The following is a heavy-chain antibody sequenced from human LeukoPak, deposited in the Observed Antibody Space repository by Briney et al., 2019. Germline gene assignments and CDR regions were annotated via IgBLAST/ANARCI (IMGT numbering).Heavy chain of an antibody. CDR2: IYYSGST. J-gene: IGHJ4*02. V-gene: IGHV4-39*07. Sequence: PSETLSLTCSVSGGSISSSSSYWGWIRQPPGKGLEWIGSIYYSGSTYYNPSLKSRITISVDTSKNQFSLKLSSVTAADTAVYYCAREGSGSYYYEHWGQGTLVTVSS. CDR1: GGSISSSSSY. D-gene: IGHD3-10*01. CDR3: AREGSGSYYYEH.